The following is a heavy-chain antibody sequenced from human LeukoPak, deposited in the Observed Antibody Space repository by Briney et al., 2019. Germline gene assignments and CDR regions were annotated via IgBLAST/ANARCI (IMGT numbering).Heavy chain of an antibody. CDR2: ISSSSSYI. CDR3: ARARYCSSTNCYEHDY. CDR1: GFTFSSYS. Sequence: GGSLRLSCAASGFTFSSYSMNWVRQAPGKGLEWVSSISSSSSYIYYADSVKGRFTISRDNAKNSLYLQMNSLRAEDTAVYYCARARYCSSTNCYEHDYWGQGTLVTVSS. V-gene: IGHV3-21*01. J-gene: IGHJ4*02. D-gene: IGHD2-2*01.